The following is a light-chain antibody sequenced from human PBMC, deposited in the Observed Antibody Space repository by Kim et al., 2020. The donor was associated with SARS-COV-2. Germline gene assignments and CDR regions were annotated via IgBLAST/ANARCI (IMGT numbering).Light chain of an antibody. J-gene: IGLJ3*02. V-gene: IGLV4-69*01. CDR3: QTWDSGIRV. CDR1: SGHRNYA. Sequence: QLVLTQSPSASASLGASVKLTCTLSSGHRNYAIAWHQQQPEKGPRYLMKINSDGSHNRGDGIPDRFSGSSSGAERYLTISSLQSEDEADYYCQTWDSGIRVFGGGTQLTVL. CDR2: INSDGSH.